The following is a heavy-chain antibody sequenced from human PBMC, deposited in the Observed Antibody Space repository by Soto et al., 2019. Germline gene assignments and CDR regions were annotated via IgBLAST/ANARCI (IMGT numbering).Heavy chain of an antibody. CDR2: IYYSGST. J-gene: IGHJ4*02. Sequence: SETLSLTCTVSCGSISSYYWSWIRQPPGKGLEWIGYIYYSGSTNYNPSLKSRVTISVDTSKNQFSLKLSSVTAADTAVYYCARENMVRGAFDYWGQGTLVTVSS. CDR1: CGSISSYY. D-gene: IGHD3-10*01. CDR3: ARENMVRGAFDY. V-gene: IGHV4-59*01.